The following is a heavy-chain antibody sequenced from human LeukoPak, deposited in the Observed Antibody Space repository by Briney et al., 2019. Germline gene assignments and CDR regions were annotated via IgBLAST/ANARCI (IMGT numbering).Heavy chain of an antibody. V-gene: IGHV4-4*07. J-gene: IGHJ4*02. CDR3: ARAFSGSYYGWFDD. Sequence: PSETLSLTCTVSGGSISSYYRSWIRQPAGKGREWIGRIYTSGITNYNPSLKSRVTLSVDPTKNPFSLKLGSVTGAHPAVDYCARAFSGSYYGWFDDWGQGTLVTVSS. D-gene: IGHD1-26*01. CDR2: IYTSGIT. CDR1: GGSISSYY.